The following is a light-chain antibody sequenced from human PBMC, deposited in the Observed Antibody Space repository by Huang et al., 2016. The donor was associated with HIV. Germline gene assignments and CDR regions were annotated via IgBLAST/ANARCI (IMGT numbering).Light chain of an antibody. CDR3: MQASHGAGT. CDR2: ELS. V-gene: IGKV2-30*02. CDR1: ESLIHSNGNIY. J-gene: IGKJ1*01. Sequence: DVTLTQPPLSLPVNLGQPAFITCRSNESLIHSNGNIYMNWFQQRPGHSPRLLIYELSFRDSGVPGCFSGGASGTDFTLRIREVEAEDVGDYYCMQASHGAGTFGQGTKVDIK.